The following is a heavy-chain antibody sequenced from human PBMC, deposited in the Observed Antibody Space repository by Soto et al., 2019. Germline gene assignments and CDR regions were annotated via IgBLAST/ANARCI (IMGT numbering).Heavy chain of an antibody. CDR2: IGLYIHNT. D-gene: IGHD3-10*01. J-gene: IGHJ4*02. Sequence: ASVKVSCKASGCSFTSYGINWLRQAPGQGLEWLGWIGLYIHNTNYAQKFQGRVTISTDTSTSTVYMELRSLTSDDTAVYYCARGAFDYGSESDYNTPFAYWGQGTLVTVS. CDR1: GCSFTSYG. CDR3: ARGAFDYGSESDYNTPFAY. V-gene: IGHV1-18*04.